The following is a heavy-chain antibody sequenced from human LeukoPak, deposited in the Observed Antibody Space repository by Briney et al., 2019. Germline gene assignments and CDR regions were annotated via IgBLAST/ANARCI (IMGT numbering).Heavy chain of an antibody. J-gene: IGHJ3*02. D-gene: IGHD5-12*01. Sequence: GESLKISCKVSGYSFTSYWIGWVRQMPGKGLEWLGTIYPGDSETRYGPSFQGQVTISVDKNITTVYLQWNSLKASDTALYFCAKTWLPRAAFDIWGQGTFVAVSS. CDR1: GYSFTSYW. V-gene: IGHV5-51*01. CDR3: AKTWLPRAAFDI. CDR2: IYPGDSET.